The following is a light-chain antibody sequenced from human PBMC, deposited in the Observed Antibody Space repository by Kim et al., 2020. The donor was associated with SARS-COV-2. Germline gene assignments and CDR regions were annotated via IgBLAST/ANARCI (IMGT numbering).Light chain of an antibody. CDR3: STYTSSSTRV. CDR1: SSDVGGYNF. V-gene: IGLV2-14*03. CDR2: YGS. Sequence: GQSITISPSAASSDVGGYNFVSWYQQHPGQAPKLMICYGSNRPSGVSNSFSGSKSGNTASLTISGLQAEDEADYYCSTYTSSSTRVFGGGTQLTVL. J-gene: IGLJ3*02.